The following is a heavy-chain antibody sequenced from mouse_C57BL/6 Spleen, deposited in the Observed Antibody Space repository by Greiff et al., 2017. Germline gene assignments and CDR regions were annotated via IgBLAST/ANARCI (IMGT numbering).Heavy chain of an antibody. V-gene: IGHV1-81*01. D-gene: IGHD1-1*01. Sequence: QVHVKQSGAELARPGASVKLSCKASGYTFTSYGISWVKQRTGQGLEWIGEIYPRSGNTYYNEKFKGKATLTADKSSSTAYMELRSLTSEDSAVYFCAREADYYGSRTGYFDVWGTGTTVTVSS. CDR3: AREADYYGSRTGYFDV. J-gene: IGHJ1*03. CDR1: GYTFTSYG. CDR2: IYPRSGNT.